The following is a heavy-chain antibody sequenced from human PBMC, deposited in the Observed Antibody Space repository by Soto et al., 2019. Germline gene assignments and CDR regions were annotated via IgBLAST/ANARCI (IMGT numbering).Heavy chain of an antibody. Sequence: PGGSLRLSCAASGFRFSNYAMSWVRQAPGKGLEWVSLITANGGTTYYRDSVKGRFFISRDESKTYLQMSSLRAEDTALYYCAKVGRKTGYEDFWGPGTLVTVSS. CDR3: AKVGRKTGYEDF. J-gene: IGHJ4*02. V-gene: IGHV3-23*01. CDR1: GFRFSNYA. D-gene: IGHD5-12*01. CDR2: ITANGGTT.